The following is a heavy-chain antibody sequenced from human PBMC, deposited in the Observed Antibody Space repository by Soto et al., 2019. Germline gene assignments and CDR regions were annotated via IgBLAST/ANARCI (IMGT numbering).Heavy chain of an antibody. Sequence: GGSLRLSCAASGFTFSSYSMNWVRQAPGKGLEWVSSISSSSSYIYYADSVKGRFTISRDNAKNSLYLQMNSLRAEDTAVYYCARAISPAAMKGWFDPWGQGTLVTVSS. V-gene: IGHV3-21*01. D-gene: IGHD2-2*01. J-gene: IGHJ5*02. CDR2: ISSSSSYI. CDR3: ARAISPAAMKGWFDP. CDR1: GFTFSSYS.